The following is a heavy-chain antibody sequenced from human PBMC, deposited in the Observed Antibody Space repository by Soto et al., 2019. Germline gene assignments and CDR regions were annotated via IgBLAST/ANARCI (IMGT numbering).Heavy chain of an antibody. CDR3: AIDRRLGEFGKYFDY. CDR1: GFTFSSYA. CDR2: ISGSGGST. Sequence: EVQLLESGGGLVQPGGSLRLSCAASGFTFSSYAMSWVRQAPGKGLEWVSAISGSGGSTYYADSVKGRFTISRDNSKNTLYLQMSSLRAEDTAVYYCAIDRRLGEFGKYFDYWGQGTLVTVSS. D-gene: IGHD3-16*01. J-gene: IGHJ4*02. V-gene: IGHV3-23*01.